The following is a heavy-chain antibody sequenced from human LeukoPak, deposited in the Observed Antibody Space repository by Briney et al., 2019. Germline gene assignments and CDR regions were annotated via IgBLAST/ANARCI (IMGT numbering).Heavy chain of an antibody. CDR2: INPDSGGT. D-gene: IGHD1-26*01. J-gene: IGHJ2*01. Sequence: GASVKVSCTASGYTFTGYYIHWVRQAPGEGLEWMGWINPDSGGTNYAQKFRGRVTMTRDTSISTGYMELSRLRSDDTAVYYCARCPKQVGFAYWHFDLWGRGTLVTVSS. V-gene: IGHV1-2*02. CDR3: ARCPKQVGFAYWHFDL. CDR1: GYTFTGYY.